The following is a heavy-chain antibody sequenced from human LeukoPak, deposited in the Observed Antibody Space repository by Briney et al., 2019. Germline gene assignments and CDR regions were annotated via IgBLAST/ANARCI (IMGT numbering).Heavy chain of an antibody. Sequence: GGSLRLSCAASGFTFSSYGMHWVRQAPGKGLEWVAFIRYDGSNKYYADSVKGRFTISRDNSKNTLYLQMNSLRSEDTAVYYCATDVVPGIAAAGQQKHWYFDLWGRGTLVTVSS. J-gene: IGHJ2*01. V-gene: IGHV3-30*02. CDR1: GFTFSSYG. CDR3: ATDVVPGIAAAGQQKHWYFDL. CDR2: IRYDGSNK. D-gene: IGHD6-13*01.